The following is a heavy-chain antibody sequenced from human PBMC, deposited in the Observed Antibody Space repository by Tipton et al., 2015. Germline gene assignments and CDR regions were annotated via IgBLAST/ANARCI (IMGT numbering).Heavy chain of an antibody. CDR2: IYPGGST. J-gene: IGHJ3*02. V-gene: IGHV4-4*07. Sequence: TLSLTCTVSGGSVSSYYWSWIRQPAGKGLEWIGRIYPGGSTNYNPSLKSRVTISVDTSKNQFSLNLNSVTAADTAVYYCARHLFNRAYYVFDAVDIWGQGTMVPVTS. CDR1: GGSVSSYY. D-gene: IGHD3-16*01. CDR3: ARHLFNRAYYVFDAVDI.